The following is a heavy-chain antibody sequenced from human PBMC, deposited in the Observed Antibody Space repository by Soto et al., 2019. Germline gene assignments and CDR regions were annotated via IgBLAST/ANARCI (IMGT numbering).Heavy chain of an antibody. CDR3: ARDLHYYDSSGYHTH. D-gene: IGHD3-22*01. Sequence: ASVKVSCKASGGTFSSYAISWVRQAPGQGLEWMGGIIPIFGTANYAQKFQGRVTITADESTSTAYMELSSLRSEDTAVYYCARDLHYYDSSGYHTHWGQGTLVTVSS. CDR1: GGTFSSYA. V-gene: IGHV1-69*13. J-gene: IGHJ4*02. CDR2: IIPIFGTA.